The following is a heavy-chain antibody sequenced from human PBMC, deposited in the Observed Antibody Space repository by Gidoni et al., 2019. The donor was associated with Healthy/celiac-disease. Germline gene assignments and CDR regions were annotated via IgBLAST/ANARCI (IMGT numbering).Heavy chain of an antibody. D-gene: IGHD6-6*01. CDR3: ARFSSSRGVGY. J-gene: IGHJ4*02. Sequence: QVQLVQSGAEVKKPGASVKVSCKASGYTFTSYAMHWVRQAPGPRLEWMGWINAGNGNTKYSQKFQGRVTITRDTSASTAYMELSSLRSEDTAVYYCARFSSSRGVGYWGQGTLVTVSS. CDR2: INAGNGNT. V-gene: IGHV1-3*01. CDR1: GYTFTSYA.